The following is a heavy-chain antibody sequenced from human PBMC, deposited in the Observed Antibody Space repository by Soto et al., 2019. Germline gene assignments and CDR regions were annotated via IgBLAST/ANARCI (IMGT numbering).Heavy chain of an antibody. J-gene: IGHJ3*02. V-gene: IGHV1-2*02. Sequence: QLHLVQSGAVVKKPGASVTVSCSASGYPVTAYYMHWVRQAPGRGLEWMGGINPATGAAKYTQTFQGRLTRTRDTSTGTVLMELSGLTSEDTAVFYCARGGGVGVAGSAAFDMWGQGTLVNVSS. CDR3: ARGGGVGVAGSAAFDM. CDR2: INPATGAA. CDR1: GYPVTAYY. D-gene: IGHD3-3*01.